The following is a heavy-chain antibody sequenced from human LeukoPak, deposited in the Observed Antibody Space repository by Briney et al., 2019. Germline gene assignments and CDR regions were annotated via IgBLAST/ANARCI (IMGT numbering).Heavy chain of an antibody. CDR2: IKSKTDGGTT. CDR3: TTSLSGYDFLFDY. CDR1: GFTFSNAW. V-gene: IGHV3-15*01. J-gene: IGHJ4*02. Sequence: PGGSLRLSCAASGFTFSNAWMSWVRQAPGKGLEWVGRIKSKTDGGTTDYAAPVKDRFTFSRDDSKNTLYLQMNNLQTEDTAVYYCTTSLSGYDFLFDYWGQGTQVTVSS. D-gene: IGHD5-12*01.